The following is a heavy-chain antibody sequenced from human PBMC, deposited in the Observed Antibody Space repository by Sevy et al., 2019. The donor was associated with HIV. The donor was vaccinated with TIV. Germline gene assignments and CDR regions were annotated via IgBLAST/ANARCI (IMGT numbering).Heavy chain of an antibody. CDR1: GFTFSSYA. Sequence: GGSLRLSCAASGFTFSSYAMSWVRQAPGKGLEWVSAISGSGGSTYYADSVKGRFTISRDNSKNTLYLQMNNLRAEDTAVYYCAKSFRSGSYFINGMDVWGQGTTVTVSS. J-gene: IGHJ6*02. CDR3: AKSFRSGSYFINGMDV. CDR2: ISGSGGST. D-gene: IGHD1-26*01. V-gene: IGHV3-23*01.